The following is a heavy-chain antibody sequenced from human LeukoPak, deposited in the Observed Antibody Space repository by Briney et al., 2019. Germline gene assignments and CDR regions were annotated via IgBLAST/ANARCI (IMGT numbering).Heavy chain of an antibody. D-gene: IGHD3-10*01. CDR3: ARERPYGNKAFDI. CDR2: TGSSRNSI. J-gene: IGHJ3*02. V-gene: IGHV3-48*01. Sequence: GGSLRLSCAASGFTFSSYSMNWVRQAPGKGLEWVSYTGSSRNSIYYADSVKGRFTISRDKGKNSLYLQMNSLRVDDTAIYYCARERPYGNKAFDIWGQGTMVTVSS. CDR1: GFTFSSYS.